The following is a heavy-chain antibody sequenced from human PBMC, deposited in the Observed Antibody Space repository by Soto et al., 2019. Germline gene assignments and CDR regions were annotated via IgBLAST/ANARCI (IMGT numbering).Heavy chain of an antibody. CDR1: GFTFDDYA. Sequence: EVQLVESGGGLVQPGRSLRLSCAASGFTFDDYAMHWVRQAPGKGLEWVSGISWNSGSIGYADSVKGRFTISRDNAKNSLYLQMNSLRAEDTALYYWAKGQQLEGVNWFDPWGQGTLVTVSS. CDR2: ISWNSGSI. CDR3: AKGQQLEGVNWFDP. V-gene: IGHV3-9*01. J-gene: IGHJ5*02. D-gene: IGHD6-13*01.